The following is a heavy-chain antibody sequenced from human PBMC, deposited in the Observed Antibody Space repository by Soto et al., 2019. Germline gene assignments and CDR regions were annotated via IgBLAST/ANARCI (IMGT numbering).Heavy chain of an antibody. D-gene: IGHD1-26*01. V-gene: IGHV4-34*01. Sequence: QVQLQQWGAGLLKPSETLSLTCAVDGGSFSGYYWTWIRQPPGKRLQWIGDINHTGVSNYNPSLESRVTLSLDTSQNQFSMKLTSVSAADTAVFYCARRSPGRTYAFHIWGQGTVVTVSS. J-gene: IGHJ3*02. CDR2: INHTGVS. CDR1: GGSFSGYY. CDR3: ARRSPGRTYAFHI.